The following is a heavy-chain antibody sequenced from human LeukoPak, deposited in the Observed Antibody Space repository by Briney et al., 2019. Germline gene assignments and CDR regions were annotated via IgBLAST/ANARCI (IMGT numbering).Heavy chain of an antibody. V-gene: IGHV1-18*01. Sequence: GASVKVSCKASGYTFSSYGITWVRQAPGQGLEWMGWISAYNGKTKYAQKVQGRVTMTTDTSTSTAYMELRSLRSDDTAVYYCARAQLNLVVDFGMDVWGQGTTVTVSS. CDR2: ISAYNGKT. CDR1: GYTFSSYG. CDR3: ARAQLNLVVDFGMDV. J-gene: IGHJ6*02. D-gene: IGHD1-1*01.